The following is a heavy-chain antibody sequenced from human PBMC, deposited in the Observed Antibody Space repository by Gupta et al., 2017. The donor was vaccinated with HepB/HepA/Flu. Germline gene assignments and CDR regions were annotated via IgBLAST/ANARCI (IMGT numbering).Heavy chain of an antibody. CDR2: IKSKTDGGTT. D-gene: IGHD6-19*01. J-gene: IGHJ4*02. CDR1: GFTFSNAW. CDR3: TTEGGQWLTHKTFDY. V-gene: IGHV3-15*01. Sequence: EVQLVESGGGLVKPGGSLRLSCAASGFTFSNAWMSWVRQAPGKGLEWVGRIKSKTDGGTTDYAAPVKGRFTISRDDSKNTLYLQMNSLKTEDTAVYYCTTEGGQWLTHKTFDYWGQGTLVTVSS.